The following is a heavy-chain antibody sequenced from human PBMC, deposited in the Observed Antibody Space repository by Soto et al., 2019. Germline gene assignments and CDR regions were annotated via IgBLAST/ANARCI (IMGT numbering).Heavy chain of an antibody. D-gene: IGHD3-22*01. V-gene: IGHV3-23*01. J-gene: IGHJ6*02. CDR3: AKAEPRITMIVVVINYYGMDV. Sequence: PGGSLRLSCAAFGFKISSSSMNWVRQAPGGGLEWVAYISDSGSGGSTYYADSVKGRFTISRDNSKNTLYLQMNSLRAEDTAVYYCAKAEPRITMIVVVINYYGMDVWGQGTTVTVSS. CDR2: ISDSGSGGST. CDR1: GFKISSSS.